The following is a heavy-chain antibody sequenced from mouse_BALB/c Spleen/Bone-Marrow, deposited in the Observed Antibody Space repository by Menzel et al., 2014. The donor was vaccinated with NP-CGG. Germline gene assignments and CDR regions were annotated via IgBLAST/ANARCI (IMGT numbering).Heavy chain of an antibody. J-gene: IGHJ2*01. CDR2: IFPGTVTP. CDR1: GYTFXSYW. Sequence: QVQLQQSGAELVKPGASVKLSCKTSGYTFXSYWIHWVKQRPGQGLGWIGEIFPGTVTPYYNEKFKGKATLTIDTSSSTASMQLSSLTSEDSAVYFCARRGYGYLDYWGQGTTLTVSS. CDR3: ARRGYGYLDY. V-gene: IGHV1S132*01. D-gene: IGHD2-10*02.